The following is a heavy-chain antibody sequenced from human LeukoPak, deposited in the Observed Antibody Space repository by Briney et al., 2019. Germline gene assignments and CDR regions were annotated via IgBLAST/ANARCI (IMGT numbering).Heavy chain of an antibody. Sequence: GGSLRLSCAASGFTFSSYGMHWVRQAPGKGLEWVAVISYDGSNKYYADSVKGRFTISRDNSKNTLYLQMNSLRAEDTAVYYCAKDGGSYGDYWGQGTLDTVSS. CDR2: ISYDGSNK. J-gene: IGHJ4*02. CDR1: GFTFSSYG. D-gene: IGHD1-26*01. V-gene: IGHV3-30*18. CDR3: AKDGGSYGDY.